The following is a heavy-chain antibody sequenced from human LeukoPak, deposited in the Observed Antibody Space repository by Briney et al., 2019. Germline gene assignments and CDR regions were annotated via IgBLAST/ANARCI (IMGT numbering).Heavy chain of an antibody. CDR3: ARDRYYDFWSGQNWFGP. Sequence: GGSLRLSCAASGFTFSSYWMSWVRQAPGKGLEWVANIKQDGSEKYYVDSVKGRFTISRDNAKNSLYLQMNSLRAEDTAVYYCARDRYYDFWSGQNWFGPWGQGTLVTVSS. CDR2: IKQDGSEK. CDR1: GFTFSSYW. D-gene: IGHD3-3*01. J-gene: IGHJ5*02. V-gene: IGHV3-7*01.